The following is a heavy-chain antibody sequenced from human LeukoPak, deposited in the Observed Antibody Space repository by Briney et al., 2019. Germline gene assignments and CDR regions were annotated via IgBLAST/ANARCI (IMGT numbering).Heavy chain of an antibody. CDR1: GYTFTSYG. Sequence: ASVKVSCKASGYTFTSYGISWVRQAPGQGLEWMGWISAYNGNTNYAQKLQGRVTMTTDTSTSTAYMGLRSLRSDDTAVYYCAREAYGDYVEDYWGQGTLVTVSS. V-gene: IGHV1-18*01. J-gene: IGHJ4*02. D-gene: IGHD4-17*01. CDR3: AREAYGDYVEDY. CDR2: ISAYNGNT.